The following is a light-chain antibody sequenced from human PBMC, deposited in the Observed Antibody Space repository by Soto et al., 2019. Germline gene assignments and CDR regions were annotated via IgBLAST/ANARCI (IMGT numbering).Light chain of an antibody. J-gene: IGKJ5*01. CDR1: QNISSY. Sequence: IVLKQSPATLSLSPGERATLSCSASQNISSYLIWYQQRPGQAPRLLIFDVSNRATGIPARFSGSGSGTDFTLTISSLEPEDFAVYYCQQRRSWPPTITFGQGTRLEIK. CDR3: QQRRSWPPTIT. V-gene: IGKV3-11*01. CDR2: DVS.